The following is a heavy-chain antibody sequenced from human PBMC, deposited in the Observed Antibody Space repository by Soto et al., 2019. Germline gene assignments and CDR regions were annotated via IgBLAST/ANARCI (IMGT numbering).Heavy chain of an antibody. J-gene: IGHJ3*02. CDR3: ARLAYCGGDCYFAFDI. V-gene: IGHV5-51*01. CDR2: IYPGDSDT. CDR1: GYSFTSYW. Sequence: GESLKISCKGSGYSFTSYWIGWVRQMPGKGLEWMGIIYPGDSDTRYSPSFQGQVTISADKSISTAYLQWSSLKASDTAMYYCARLAYCGGDCYFAFDIWGQGTMVTVSS. D-gene: IGHD2-21*02.